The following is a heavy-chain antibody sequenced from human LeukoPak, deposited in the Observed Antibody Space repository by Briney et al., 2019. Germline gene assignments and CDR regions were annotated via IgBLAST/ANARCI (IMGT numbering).Heavy chain of an antibody. D-gene: IGHD2-15*01. V-gene: IGHV4-34*01. Sequence: PSETLSLTCAVYGGSFSGYYWSWIRQPPGKGLEWIGEINHSGSTNYNPSLKSRVTISVDTSKNRFSLKLSSVTAADTAVYYCARSVVVAATPTDYWGQGTLVTVSS. CDR3: ARSVVVAATPTDY. CDR2: INHSGST. CDR1: GGSFSGYY. J-gene: IGHJ4*02.